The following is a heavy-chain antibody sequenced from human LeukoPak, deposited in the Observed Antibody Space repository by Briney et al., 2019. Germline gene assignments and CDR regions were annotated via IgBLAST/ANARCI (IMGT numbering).Heavy chain of an antibody. V-gene: IGHV4-59*12. CDR2: IYYSGST. Sequence: PSETLSLTCTVSGGSISNKYWSWIRQPPGKGLEWIGYIYYSGSTNYNPSLKSRVTILVDTSKNQFSLKLSSVTAADTAVYYCARDAYDSSGYYRVPHYYYYMDVWGKGTTVTVSS. D-gene: IGHD3-22*01. CDR3: ARDAYDSSGYYRVPHYYYYMDV. CDR1: GGSISNKY. J-gene: IGHJ6*03.